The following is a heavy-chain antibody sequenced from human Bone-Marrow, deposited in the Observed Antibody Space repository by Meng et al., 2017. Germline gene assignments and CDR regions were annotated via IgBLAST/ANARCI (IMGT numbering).Heavy chain of an antibody. CDR3: ARVRWDYDSSGYRRAFDI. J-gene: IGHJ3*02. Sequence: GESLKISCAASGFTVSSNYMSWVRQAPGKGLEWVSVIYGGGSTYYADSVKGRFTISRHNSKNTLYLQMNSLRAEDTAVYYCARVRWDYDSSGYRRAFDIWGQGTMVTVSS. D-gene: IGHD3-22*01. V-gene: IGHV3-53*04. CDR2: IYGGGST. CDR1: GFTVSSNY.